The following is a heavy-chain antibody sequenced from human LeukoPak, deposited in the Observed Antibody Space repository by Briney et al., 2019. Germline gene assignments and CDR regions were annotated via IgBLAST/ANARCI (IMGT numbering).Heavy chain of an antibody. V-gene: IGHV4-39*01. CDR1: GGSISSSSYY. CDR2: IYYSGST. CDR3: ASKRITIFGVVTAAEYFQH. J-gene: IGHJ1*01. Sequence: SETLSLTCTVSGGSISSSSYYWGRIRQPPGKGLEWIGSIYYSGSTYYNPSLKSRVTISVDTSKNQFSLKLSSVTAADTAVYYCASKRITIFGVVTAAEYFQHWGQGTLVTVSS. D-gene: IGHD3-3*01.